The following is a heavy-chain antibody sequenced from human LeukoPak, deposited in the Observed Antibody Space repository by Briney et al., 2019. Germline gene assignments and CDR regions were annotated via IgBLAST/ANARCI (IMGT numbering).Heavy chain of an antibody. CDR1: GASISGYY. Sequence: SETLSLTCTVSGASISGYYWSWVRQPPGKGLEWIGSFYNSGSTNYNPSLKSRATISVDTSKNDLSLQLSSATAADTAVYYCAGAIQWLAHDLWGQGTLVTVSS. CDR3: AGAIQWLAHDL. J-gene: IGHJ5*02. CDR2: FYNSGST. V-gene: IGHV4-59*08. D-gene: IGHD6-19*01.